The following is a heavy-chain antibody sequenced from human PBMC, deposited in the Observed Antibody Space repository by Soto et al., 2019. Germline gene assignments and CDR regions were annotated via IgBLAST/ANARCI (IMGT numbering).Heavy chain of an antibody. CDR3: AREPAGTVKPYYGMDV. CDR1: GYTFTSYD. J-gene: IGHJ6*02. V-gene: IGHV1-8*01. CDR2: MNPNSGNT. D-gene: IGHD1-1*01. Sequence: QVQLVQSGAEVKKSGASVKVSCKASGYTFTSYDINWVRQATGQGLEWMGWMNPNSGNTGYAQKFQGRVTMTRNTSISTVYMELSSLRSEDTAVYYCAREPAGTVKPYYGMDVWGQGTTVTVSS.